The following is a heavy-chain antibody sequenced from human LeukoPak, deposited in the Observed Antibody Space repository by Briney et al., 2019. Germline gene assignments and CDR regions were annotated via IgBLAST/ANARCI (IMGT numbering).Heavy chain of an antibody. CDR1: GFTFSDNA. CDR3: AKVRMITMIAYDAFDI. J-gene: IGHJ3*02. CDR2: ISSGGTNI. V-gene: IGHV3-30*04. D-gene: IGHD3-22*01. Sequence: GGSLRLSCAASGFTFSDNAMYWVRQAPGKGLEWVAVISSGGTNIFHADSVRGRFTISRDNSKNTLYLQMNSLRAEDTAVYYCAKVRMITMIAYDAFDIWGQGTMVTVSS.